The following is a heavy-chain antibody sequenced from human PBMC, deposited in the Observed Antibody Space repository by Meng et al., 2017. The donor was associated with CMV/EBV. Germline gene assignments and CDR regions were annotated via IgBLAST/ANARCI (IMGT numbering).Heavy chain of an antibody. CDR2: ISSSGSSI. V-gene: IGHV3-48*03. D-gene: IGHD3-22*01. CDR1: GFTFSSYE. Sequence: GESLKISCAASGFTFSSYEMNWVRQAPGKGLEWISYISSSGSSIYYADSVKGRFTFSRDNAKNSLYLQMNSLRAEDTAVCYCARGPNYYDSKYYYYGMDVWGQGTTVTVSS. CDR3: ARGPNYYDSKYYYYGMDV. J-gene: IGHJ6*02.